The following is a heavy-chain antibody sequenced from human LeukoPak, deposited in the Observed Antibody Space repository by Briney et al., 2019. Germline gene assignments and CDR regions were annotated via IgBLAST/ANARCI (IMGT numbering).Heavy chain of an antibody. D-gene: IGHD3-10*01. Sequence: SETLSLTCAVYGGSFSGYYWSWIRQPPGKGLEWIGEINHSGSTNYNPSLKSRVTISVDTSKNRFSLKLSSVTAADTAVYYCARVPGFGELFVFDYWGQGTLVTVSS. V-gene: IGHV4-34*01. CDR3: ARVPGFGELFVFDY. CDR2: INHSGST. J-gene: IGHJ4*02. CDR1: GGSFSGYY.